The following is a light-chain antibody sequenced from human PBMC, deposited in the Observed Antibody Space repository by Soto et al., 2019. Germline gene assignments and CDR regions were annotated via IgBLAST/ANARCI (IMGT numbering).Light chain of an antibody. V-gene: IGKV4-1*01. CDR2: WAS. J-gene: IGKJ1*01. CDR3: QQYYSSRT. Sequence: DIVMTQSPDSLAVSLGERATINCKSSQSVLYSSNNKNYLAWYQQKSGQPPKLLVYWASTREPGVPDRFSGSGSGTYFTLTITSLQAEDLAVYYCQQYYSSRTFGQGTKVEIK. CDR1: QSVLYSSNNKNY.